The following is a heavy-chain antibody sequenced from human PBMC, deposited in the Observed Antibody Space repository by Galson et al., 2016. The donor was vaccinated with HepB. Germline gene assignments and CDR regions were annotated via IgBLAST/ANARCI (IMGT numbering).Heavy chain of an antibody. CDR2: IKSKTSGGTA. J-gene: IGHJ2*01. V-gene: IGHV3-15*01. CDR3: TRNFDL. Sequence: LRLSCAASGFTFSKAWMSWFRQAPGKGLEWVGRIKSKTSGGTADYAAPVKGRFTVSRDDSKNTLYLRMNSLKTEDTAFYYCTRNFDLWGHGTLVTVS. CDR1: GFTFSKAW.